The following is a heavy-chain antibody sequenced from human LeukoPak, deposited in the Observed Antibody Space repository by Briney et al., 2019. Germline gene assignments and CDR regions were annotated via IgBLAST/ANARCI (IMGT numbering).Heavy chain of an antibody. Sequence: PSETLPLTCTVSGGSISSSNYYWGWIRQPPGKGLEWTGTIYYSGDSYYNPSLKSRASISVDTSKNRFSLNLNSVTAADTAVYFCARHENIIMVPTAHAFDYWGQGALVTVSS. CDR3: ARHENIIMVPTAHAFDY. D-gene: IGHD2/OR15-2a*01. J-gene: IGHJ4*02. V-gene: IGHV4-39*01. CDR2: IYYSGDS. CDR1: GGSISSSNYY.